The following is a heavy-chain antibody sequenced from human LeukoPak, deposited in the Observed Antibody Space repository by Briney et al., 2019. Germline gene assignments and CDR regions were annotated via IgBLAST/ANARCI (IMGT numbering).Heavy chain of an antibody. CDR2: IYYSGST. J-gene: IGHJ3*02. V-gene: IGHV4-59*01. CDR3: ARGLPDYGSGSYYRDDAFDI. Sequence: PSETLSLTCTVSGGSISSYYWSWIRQPPGKGLEWIGYIYYSGSTNYNPSLKSRVTISVDTSKNQFSLKLSSVTAADTAAYYCARGLPDYGSGSYYRDDAFDIWGQGTMVTVSS. CDR1: GGSISSYY. D-gene: IGHD3-10*01.